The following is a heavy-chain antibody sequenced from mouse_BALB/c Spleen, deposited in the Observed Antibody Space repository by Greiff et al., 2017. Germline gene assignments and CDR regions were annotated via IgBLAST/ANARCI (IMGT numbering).Heavy chain of an antibody. D-gene: IGHD2-3*01. CDR2: INPGSGGT. Sequence: QVQLQQSGAELVRPGTSVKVSCKASGYAFTNYLIEWVKQRPGQGLEWIGVINPGSGGTNYNEKFKGKATLTADKSSSTAYMQLSSLTSDDSAVYFCAREGDGLYYFDYWGQGTTLTVSS. CDR1: GYAFTNYL. J-gene: IGHJ2*01. CDR3: AREGDGLYYFDY. V-gene: IGHV1-54*01.